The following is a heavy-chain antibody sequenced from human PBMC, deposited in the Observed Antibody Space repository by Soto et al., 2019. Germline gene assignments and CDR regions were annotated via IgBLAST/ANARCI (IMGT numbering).Heavy chain of an antibody. Sequence: QVQLQESGPGLVKPSETLSLTCTVSGDSITKYYWNWIRQPPGKELEWIGFGHYSGSVMYSPSLRSRVTISVDTSRSQLSLRLTSVTAADTAVYFCARWGESVASPRVRAFDVWGQGAMVAVSP. D-gene: IGHD3-16*01. CDR1: GDSITKYY. V-gene: IGHV4-59*01. CDR3: ARWGESVASPRVRAFDV. CDR2: GHYSGSV. J-gene: IGHJ3*01.